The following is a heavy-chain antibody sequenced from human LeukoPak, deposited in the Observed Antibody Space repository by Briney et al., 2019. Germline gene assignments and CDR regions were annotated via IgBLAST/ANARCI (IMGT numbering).Heavy chain of an antibody. V-gene: IGHV1-69*13. CDR3: ARDCSSISCPFDP. CDR1: GGTFSSYA. J-gene: IGHJ5*02. Sequence: SVKVSCKASGGTFSSYAISWVRQAPGQGLEWMGGIIPIFGTANYAQKFQGRVTITADESTSTAYMELSSLRSEDTAVYYCARDCSSISCPFDPWGQGTLVTVSS. CDR2: IIPIFGTA. D-gene: IGHD2-2*01.